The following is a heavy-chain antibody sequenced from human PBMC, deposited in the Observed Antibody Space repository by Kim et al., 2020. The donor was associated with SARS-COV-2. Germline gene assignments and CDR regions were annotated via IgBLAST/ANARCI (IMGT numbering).Heavy chain of an antibody. Sequence: SETLSLTCTVSGGSISSYYWSWIRQPPGKGLEWMGYIYYSGSTNYNPSLKSRVTISVDTSKNQFSLKLSSVTAADTAVYYCARDRRWRVRGVIINESGMDVWGQGNTVTVSS. CDR3: ARDRRWRVRGVIINESGMDV. CDR2: IYYSGST. J-gene: IGHJ6*02. D-gene: IGHD3-10*01. V-gene: IGHV4-59*01. CDR1: GGSISSYY.